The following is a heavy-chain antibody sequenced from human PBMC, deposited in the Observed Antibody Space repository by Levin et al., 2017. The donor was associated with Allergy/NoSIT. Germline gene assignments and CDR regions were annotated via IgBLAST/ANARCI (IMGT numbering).Heavy chain of an antibody. V-gene: IGHV4-59*01. CDR2: IYYSGST. CDR3: ARKAGLYFDY. Sequence: SETLSLTCTVSGGSISSYYWSWIRQPPGKGLEWIGYIYYSGSTNYNPSLKSRVTISVDTSKNQFSLKLSSVTAADTAVYYCARKAGLYFDYWGQGTLVTVSS. J-gene: IGHJ4*02. CDR1: GGSISSYY.